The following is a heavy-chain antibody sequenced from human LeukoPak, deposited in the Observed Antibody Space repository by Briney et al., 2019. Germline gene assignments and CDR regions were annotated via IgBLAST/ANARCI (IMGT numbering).Heavy chain of an antibody. CDR1: GGTFSNYV. Sequence: ASVKVSCKASGGTFSNYVISWVRQAPGQGLEWMGGIIPILDTADYAQKFQGRLTITADESTSTAYMQLSSLRAEDTAVYYCARDLLGSHTSYSSGAWDYWGQGTLVTVSS. CDR3: ARDLLGSHTSYSSGAWDY. J-gene: IGHJ4*02. CDR2: IIPILDTA. D-gene: IGHD3-9*01. V-gene: IGHV1-69*01.